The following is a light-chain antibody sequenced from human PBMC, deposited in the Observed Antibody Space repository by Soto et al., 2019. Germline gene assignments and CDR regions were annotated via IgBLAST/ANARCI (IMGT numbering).Light chain of an antibody. Sequence: DIVMTQSPDSLAVSLGESATINCKSSQSVLYTSNNENYLAWYQQKPGQPPKLLIYWASTRESGVPDRYSGSGSATDFTLTISSLQAEDVAVYYCQQYCDTPPTFGQGIKVEIK. V-gene: IGKV4-1*01. CDR2: WAS. CDR1: QSVLYTSNNENY. J-gene: IGKJ1*01. CDR3: QQYCDTPPT.